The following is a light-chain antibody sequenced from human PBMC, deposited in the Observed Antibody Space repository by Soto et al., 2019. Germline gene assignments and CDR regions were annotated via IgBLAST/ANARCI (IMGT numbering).Light chain of an antibody. CDR2: GAS. CDR3: QVFDGSLWK. V-gene: IGKV3-20*01. J-gene: IGKJ1*01. Sequence: EIVLTQSPVTLSLSPGEIATLSCRASQSVSSNKLAWYQQKPGQAPRLLIYGASGRATGIPDRFSGSGSGTDFTLTISRLEPEDFAVYYCQVFDGSLWKFGQGTKVDIK. CDR1: QSVSSNK.